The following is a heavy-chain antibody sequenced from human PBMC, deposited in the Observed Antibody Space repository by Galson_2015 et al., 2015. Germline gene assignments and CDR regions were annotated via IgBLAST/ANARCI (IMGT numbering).Heavy chain of an antibody. V-gene: IGHV4-39*01. CDR1: GGSVNSHNVF. D-gene: IGHD2-21*02. CDR2: IYYSGTT. J-gene: IGHJ4*02. CDR3: ARPRLGYCGGDCFSTFNY. Sequence: ETLSLTCTVSGGSVNSHNVFWGWVRQPPGKGLDWIGSIYYSGTTYYNPSLRSRVTISLDTAKNQFSLRLSSVTAADTAVYYCARPRLGYCGGDCFSTFNYWGQGTLVTVSS.